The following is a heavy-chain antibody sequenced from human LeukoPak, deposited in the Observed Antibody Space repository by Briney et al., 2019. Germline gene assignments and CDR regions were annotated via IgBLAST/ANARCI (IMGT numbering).Heavy chain of an antibody. J-gene: IGHJ4*02. V-gene: IGHV3-48*01. CDR1: GFTFSGYI. D-gene: IGHD6-19*01. Sequence: GGSLRLSCAASGFTFSGYIMNWVRQAPGKGLEWPSYISSSSSTIYYADSVKGRFTISRDNAKNSLYLQMNSLRAEDTAVYYCAGAGGYSSGWSRFDYWGQGALVTVSS. CDR3: AGAGGYSSGWSRFDY. CDR2: ISSSSSTI.